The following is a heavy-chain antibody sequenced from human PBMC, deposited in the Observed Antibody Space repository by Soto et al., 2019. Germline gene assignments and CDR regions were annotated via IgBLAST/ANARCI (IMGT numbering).Heavy chain of an antibody. CDR2: IISMFGTA. V-gene: IGHV1-69*01. CDR3: ARGWGYDSSDYYYAY. J-gene: IGHJ4*02. Sequence: QVQLVQSGAEVRKPGSSVKVSCKASGGTFSRHAISWVRQAPGQGLEWMGGIISMFGTANHAQKFQGRVTIIADESTSTAYMELSSLRSEDTAIYYCARGWGYDSSDYYYAYWGQGTLVIVSS. D-gene: IGHD3-22*01. CDR1: GGTFSRHA.